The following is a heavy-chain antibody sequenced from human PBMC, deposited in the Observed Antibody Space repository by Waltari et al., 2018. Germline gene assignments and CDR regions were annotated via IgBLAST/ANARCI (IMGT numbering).Heavy chain of an antibody. D-gene: IGHD4-4*01. J-gene: IGHJ4*02. Sequence: EVQVVESGGGLAQPGGSLRLSCAASGFTFHAYAMHWVRQVPGKGLEWVTGISWNSGAIGYAASVRGRFTTSRDDAKNSLYLHMNSLRPEDTAFYYCAKDVGKGDDYNFVYFDYWGQGTLVTVSS. CDR1: GFTFHAYA. CDR3: AKDVGKGDDYNFVYFDY. V-gene: IGHV3-9*01. CDR2: ISWNSGAI.